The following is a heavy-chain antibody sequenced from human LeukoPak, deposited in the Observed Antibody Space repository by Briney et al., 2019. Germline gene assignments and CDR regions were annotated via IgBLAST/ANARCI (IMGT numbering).Heavy chain of an antibody. V-gene: IGHV3-21*06. CDR1: GLTFSTSG. Sequence: GGSLRLSCTASGLTFSTSGFNWDRQAPGKGLEWVASIRPTGSDTYHADSIKGRFTISRDNAKNYLYLKMNSLSAEDTAVYYCATETNGRHYDYWGQGTLLTVSS. CDR3: ATETNGRHYDY. J-gene: IGHJ4*02. D-gene: IGHD1-14*01. CDR2: IRPTGSDT.